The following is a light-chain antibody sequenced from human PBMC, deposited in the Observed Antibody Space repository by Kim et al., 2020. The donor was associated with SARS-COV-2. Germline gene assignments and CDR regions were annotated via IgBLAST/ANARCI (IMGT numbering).Light chain of an antibody. Sequence: SAFVGNSVPIPCRASQSIRSYLIWYPLQPGNAPKALIFAATNLHRGVPSRFSASGSGTDFTLTISRLQPDDCGTYYCQQTFSLPYSFGQGTKLEI. CDR3: QQTFSLPYS. CDR2: AAT. J-gene: IGKJ2*03. V-gene: IGKV1-39*01. CDR1: QSIRSY.